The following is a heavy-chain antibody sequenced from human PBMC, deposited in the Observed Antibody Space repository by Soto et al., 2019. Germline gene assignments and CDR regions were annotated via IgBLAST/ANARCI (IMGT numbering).Heavy chain of an antibody. CDR2: IGAYNGNT. Sequence: QVQLVQSGAEVKKPGASVKVSVKASGSTLTSDCISWVRQAPGQGLEWMGWIGAYNGNTNYAQKLQGKVTLTTDTSTSTAELALRSLRADSTAVYYCATGADGDYWGQGTLVTVSA. V-gene: IGHV1-18*01. D-gene: IGHD3-10*01. CDR1: GSTLTSDC. J-gene: IGHJ4*02. CDR3: ATGADGDY.